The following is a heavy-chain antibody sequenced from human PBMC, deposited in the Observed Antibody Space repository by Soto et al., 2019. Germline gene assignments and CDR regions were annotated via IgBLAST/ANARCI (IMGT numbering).Heavy chain of an antibody. D-gene: IGHD3-22*01. Sequence: QVQLVESGGAVVQPGRSLSLSCAASGFTLSDYVMHWVRQAPGKGLEWVALISKDGSNKQYSDSVKDRFTISRDVSKSTLYLQMNNLRGDDTAVYHCAREDERSGYAGTFHHWGQGTLVTVDS. CDR2: ISKDGSNK. CDR1: GFTLSDYV. J-gene: IGHJ1*01. CDR3: AREDERSGYAGTFHH. V-gene: IGHV3-30-3*01.